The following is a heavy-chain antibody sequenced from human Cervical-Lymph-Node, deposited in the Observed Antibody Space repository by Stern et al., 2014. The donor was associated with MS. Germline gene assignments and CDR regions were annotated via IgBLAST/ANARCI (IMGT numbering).Heavy chain of an antibody. CDR2: IIPIFGTA. J-gene: IGHJ5*02. Sequence: VQLVESGAEVKKPGGSVKVSCKASGGTFSSYAISWVRQAPGQGLEWMGGIIPIFGTANYAQKVQGRGTITADESTSTAYMELSSLRSEDTAVYYCAHRTTVTRGFDPWGQGTLVTVSS. CDR1: GGTFSSYA. V-gene: IGHV1-69*01. D-gene: IGHD4-17*01. CDR3: AHRTTVTRGFDP.